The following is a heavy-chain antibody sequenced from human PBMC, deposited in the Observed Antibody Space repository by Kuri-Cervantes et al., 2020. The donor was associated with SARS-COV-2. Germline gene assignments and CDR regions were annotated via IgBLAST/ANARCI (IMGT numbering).Heavy chain of an antibody. D-gene: IGHD6-25*01. Sequence: GGSLRLSCKGSGYSFTNYWISWVRQMPGKGLEWMGRIDPSDSYTNYSPSFQGHVTISADKSISTAYLQGSSLKASDTAMDYCARNTRRGRSRGRSSGNYYEMEGWGQGTTGTGAS. CDR1: GYSFTNYW. V-gene: IGHV5-10-1*01. CDR3: ARNTRRGRSRGRSSGNYYEMEG. CDR2: IDPSDSYT. J-gene: IGHJ6*02.